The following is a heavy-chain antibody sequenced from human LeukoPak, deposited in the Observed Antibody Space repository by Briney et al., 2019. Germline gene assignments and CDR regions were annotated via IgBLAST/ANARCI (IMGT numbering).Heavy chain of an antibody. CDR2: ISYDGSNK. CDR3: ATXXXDYGDYXGAFDI. J-gene: IGHJ3*02. Sequence: GGSLRLSCAASGFTFSSYAMHWVRQAPGKGLEWVAVISYDGSNKXXAXSXXXRFTISRDNSKNTLYLQMNSLRAEDTAVYYCATXXXDYGDYXGAFDIWGQGTMVTVSS. CDR1: GFTFSSYA. V-gene: IGHV3-30-3*01. D-gene: IGHD4-17*01.